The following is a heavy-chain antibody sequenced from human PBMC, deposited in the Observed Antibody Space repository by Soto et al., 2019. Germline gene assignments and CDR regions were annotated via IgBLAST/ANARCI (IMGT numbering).Heavy chain of an antibody. CDR1: GFTFSSYA. Sequence: GGSLRLSCAASGFTFSSYAMHWVRQAPGKGLEWVAVISYDGSNKYYADSVKGRFTISRDNSKNTLYLQMNSLRAEDTAVYYCARSGLGYCSGGSCHGYYGMDVWGQGTTVTVSS. CDR2: ISYDGSNK. D-gene: IGHD2-15*01. J-gene: IGHJ6*02. V-gene: IGHV3-30-3*01. CDR3: ARSGLGYCSGGSCHGYYGMDV.